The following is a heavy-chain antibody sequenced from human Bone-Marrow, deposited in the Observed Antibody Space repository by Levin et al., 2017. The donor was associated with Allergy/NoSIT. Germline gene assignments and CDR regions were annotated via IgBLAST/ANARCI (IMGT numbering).Heavy chain of an antibody. V-gene: IGHV3-23*01. D-gene: IGHD3-3*01. CDR1: GFTFSAHA. J-gene: IGHJ5*02. CDR2: IRGSDGRT. CDR3: ARINYDFWSGFQRGGWFDP. Sequence: GESLKISCVASGFTFSAHAMTWVRQAPGKGLEWVSAIRGSDGRTDYADSVKGRFTISRDNSKNTVDLQMNSLRPEDTAMYYCARINYDFWSGFQRGGWFDPWGQGTLVTVSS.